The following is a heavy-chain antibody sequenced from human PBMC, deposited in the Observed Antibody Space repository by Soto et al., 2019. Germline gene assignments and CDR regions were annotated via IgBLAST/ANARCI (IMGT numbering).Heavy chain of an antibody. CDR1: GFSLSNTRMG. V-gene: IGHV2-26*01. Sequence: QVTLKESGPVLVKPTETLTLTCTVSGFSLSNTRMGVSWIRQPPGKALEWLAHIFSNDKKSYSTSLKSRLTITKDTSKSQVVLSMTNMDPVDTATYYCTRIEKGSATYTWGQGTLVTVSS. CDR3: TRIEKGSATYT. J-gene: IGHJ5*02. CDR2: IFSNDKK. D-gene: IGHD3-10*01.